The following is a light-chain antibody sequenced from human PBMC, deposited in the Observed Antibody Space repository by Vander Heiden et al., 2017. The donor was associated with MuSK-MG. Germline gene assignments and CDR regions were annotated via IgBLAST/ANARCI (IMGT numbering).Light chain of an antibody. CDR1: QSVSSRY. CDR3: QQYATSRT. V-gene: IGKV3-20*01. J-gene: IGKJ1*01. Sequence: EIVLTQSPGTLSLSPGERATLSCRSSQSVSSRYLAWYQQKPGQAPRLLIYGSSSRATGIPDRFSGSGSGTDFTLTISRLEPEDFAVYYCQQYATSRTFGQGTKVEIK. CDR2: GSS.